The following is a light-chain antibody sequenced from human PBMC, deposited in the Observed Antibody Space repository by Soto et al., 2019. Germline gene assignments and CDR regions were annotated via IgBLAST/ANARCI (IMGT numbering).Light chain of an antibody. CDR1: QSVSNNY. CDR3: QQYVSIPLT. J-gene: IGKJ4*01. V-gene: IGKV3-20*01. CDR2: GAS. Sequence: EIVLTQSPGTLSLSPGERATLSCRASQSVSNNYLAWYQQKPGQAPRLLIYGASNRATGIPDRFSGSGPGTDFTLTISRLEPEDFAVYYCQQYVSIPLTFGGGTKVDIK.